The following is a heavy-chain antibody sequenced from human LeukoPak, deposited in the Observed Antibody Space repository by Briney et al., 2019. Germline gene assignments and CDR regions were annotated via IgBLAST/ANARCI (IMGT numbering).Heavy chain of an antibody. D-gene: IGHD5-18*01. CDR2: IYSGGST. CDR1: GFTFSSYW. CDR3: ARVDTAMALDY. Sequence: GGSLRLSCAASGFTFSSYWMSWVRQAPGKGLEWVSVIYSGGSTYYADSVKGRFTISRDNSKNTLYLQMNSLRAEDTAVYYCARVDTAMALDYWGQGTLVAVSS. V-gene: IGHV3-66*01. J-gene: IGHJ4*02.